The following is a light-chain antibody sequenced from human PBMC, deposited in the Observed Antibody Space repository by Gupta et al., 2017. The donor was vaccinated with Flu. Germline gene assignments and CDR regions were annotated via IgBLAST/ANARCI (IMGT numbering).Light chain of an antibody. CDR3: QQYDNLLT. Sequence: DLQMTKSPSSLSASVGDRVTITCHASQDISNYLNWYQQKPGKAPKLLIYDASNLETGVPSRFSGSGSGTDFTFTISSLQPEDIATYYCQQYDNLLTFGQGTKLEIK. V-gene: IGKV1-33*01. J-gene: IGKJ2*01. CDR1: QDISNY. CDR2: DAS.